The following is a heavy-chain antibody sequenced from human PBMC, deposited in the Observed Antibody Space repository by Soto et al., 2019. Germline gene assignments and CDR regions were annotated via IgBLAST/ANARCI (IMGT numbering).Heavy chain of an antibody. V-gene: IGHV3-48*02. CDR1: GFTFSSYS. D-gene: IGHD6-13*01. J-gene: IGHJ2*01. CDR3: ASLNVYSSSCYSDWYFDL. Sequence: EVQLVESGGGLVQPGGSLRLSCAASGFTFSSYSMNWVRQAPGKGLEWVSYISSSSSTIYYADSVKGRFTISRDNAKNSLYLQMNSLRDEDTAVYYCASLNVYSSSCYSDWYFDLWGRGTLVTVSS. CDR2: ISSSSSTI.